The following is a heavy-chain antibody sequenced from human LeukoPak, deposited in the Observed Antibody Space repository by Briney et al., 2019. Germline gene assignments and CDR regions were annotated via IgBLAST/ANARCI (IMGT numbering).Heavy chain of an antibody. V-gene: IGHV4-34*01. D-gene: IGHD3-10*01. Sequence: SETLSLTCAVYGGSFSGYDWSWFRQPPGKGLEWIGEINHSGRTNYNPSPQSRVTISVYKTKNQFSLKLISVTAADPAVYYCARRGTYYYGSGSYRPPDYWGQGTLVTVSS. CDR2: INHSGRT. J-gene: IGHJ4*02. CDR3: ARRGTYYYGSGSYRPPDY. CDR1: GGSFSGYD.